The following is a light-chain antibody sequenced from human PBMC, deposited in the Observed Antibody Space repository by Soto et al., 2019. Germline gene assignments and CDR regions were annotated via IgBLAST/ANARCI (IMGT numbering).Light chain of an antibody. V-gene: IGKV3D-15*01. Sequence: EIVLTQSPATLSVSPGERVTLFCRASQSVSNKLAWYQQKPGQAPRLLISDTSTRATGIPARFSGSGSGTEFTLTVSSLQSEDFGLYYCQQYNNWPITFGQGTRLEIK. J-gene: IGKJ5*01. CDR2: DTS. CDR1: QSVSNK. CDR3: QQYNNWPIT.